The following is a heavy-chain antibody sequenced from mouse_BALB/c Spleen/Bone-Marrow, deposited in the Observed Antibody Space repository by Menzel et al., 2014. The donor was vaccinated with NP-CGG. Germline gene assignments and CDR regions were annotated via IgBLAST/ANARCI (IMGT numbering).Heavy chain of an antibody. CDR1: GFTFTDYY. CDR3: ARDKGRVFFDY. J-gene: IGHJ2*01. V-gene: IGHV7-3*02. CDR2: IRNKANGYTT. Sequence: EVHLVESGGGLVQPGGSLRLSCATSGFTFTDYYMNWVRRPPGKALEWLGFIRNKANGYTTEYSASVKSRFTISRDNSQNILYLQMNTLRADDSATYYCARDKGRVFFDYWGQGTTLTVSS.